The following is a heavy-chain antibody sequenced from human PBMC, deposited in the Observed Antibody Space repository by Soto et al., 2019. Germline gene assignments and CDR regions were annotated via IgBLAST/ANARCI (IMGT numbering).Heavy chain of an antibody. Sequence: QVQLVESGGGVVQPGRSLRLSCAASGFTFSSYGTHWVRQAPGKGLEWVAVISYDGSNKYYADSVKGRFTISRDNSKNTLYLQMNSLRAEDTAVYYCARADCSSTSCYVYAIDYWGQGTLVTVSS. CDR2: ISYDGSNK. V-gene: IGHV3-30*03. D-gene: IGHD2-2*01. CDR1: GFTFSSYG. J-gene: IGHJ4*02. CDR3: ARADCSSTSCYVYAIDY.